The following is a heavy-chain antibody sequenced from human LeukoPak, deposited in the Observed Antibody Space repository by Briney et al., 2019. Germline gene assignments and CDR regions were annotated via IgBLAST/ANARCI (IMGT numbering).Heavy chain of an antibody. V-gene: IGHV3-11*04. Sequence: KSGGSLRLSCAASGFNFSDYYMSWIRQAPGKGLEWLSNISGSGSTIYYADSVKGRFTISRDNAENSVSLEMNSLRREDTAVYYCARSWRVVSFDNWGQGTLVTAST. CDR2: ISGSGSTI. J-gene: IGHJ4*02. CDR1: GFNFSDYY. D-gene: IGHD3-3*01. CDR3: ARSWRVVSFDN.